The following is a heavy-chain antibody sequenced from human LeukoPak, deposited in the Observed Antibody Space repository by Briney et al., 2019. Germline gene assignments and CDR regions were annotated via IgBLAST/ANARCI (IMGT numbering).Heavy chain of an antibody. V-gene: IGHV3-11*04. CDR2: ISSSGSTI. CDR3: ARGLVGIVPAAYILWFGEYVY. CDR1: GLTFSDYY. D-gene: IGHD3-10*01. Sequence: PGGSLRLSCAASGLTFSDYYMSWIRQAPGKGLEWVSYISSSGSTIYYADSVKGRFTISRDNAKNSLYLQMNSLRAEDTAVYYCARGLVGIVPAAYILWFGEYVYWGQGTLVTVSS. J-gene: IGHJ4*02.